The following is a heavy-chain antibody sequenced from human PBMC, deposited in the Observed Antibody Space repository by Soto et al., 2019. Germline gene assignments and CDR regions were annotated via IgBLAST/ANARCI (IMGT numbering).Heavy chain of an antibody. J-gene: IGHJ4*02. CDR3: ARGHYGSGSYSPDYYFDY. D-gene: IGHD3-10*01. V-gene: IGHV4-30-4*01. Sequence: PSETLSLTCTVSGGSISSGDYYWSWIRQPPGKGLEWIGYIYYSGSTYYNPSLKSRVTISVDTSKNQFSLKLSSVTAADTAVYYFARGHYGSGSYSPDYYFDYWGQGTLVTVSS. CDR1: GGSISSGDYY. CDR2: IYYSGST.